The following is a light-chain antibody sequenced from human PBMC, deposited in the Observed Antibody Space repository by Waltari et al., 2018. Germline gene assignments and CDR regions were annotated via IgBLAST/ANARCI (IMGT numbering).Light chain of an antibody. V-gene: IGLV2-14*01. CDR3: SSYASSGTLV. Sequence: QSALTQPASVSGSPGQSTTISCTRTRSDVGGYIFASWYQVHPGKVPNLIIYEVNRRPSGVSNRFSGSKSGNTASLTISGLQAEDEADFYCSSYASSGTLVFGSGTKVTVL. CDR1: RSDVGGYIF. J-gene: IGLJ1*01. CDR2: EVN.